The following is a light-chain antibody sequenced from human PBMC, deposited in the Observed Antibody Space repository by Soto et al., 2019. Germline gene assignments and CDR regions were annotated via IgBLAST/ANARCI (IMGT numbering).Light chain of an antibody. J-gene: IGLJ1*01. CDR2: EVS. CDR1: SSDVGRYNF. CDR3: CSDAGSGVYV. Sequence: QSALTQPASVSGSPGQSITISCTGTSSDVGRYNFVSWYQQHPGKAPKVMIYEVSKRPSGVSNRFSGSKAGNTASLTISGHQAEDEADYYCCSDAGSGVYVFGTGTKLTVL. V-gene: IGLV2-23*02.